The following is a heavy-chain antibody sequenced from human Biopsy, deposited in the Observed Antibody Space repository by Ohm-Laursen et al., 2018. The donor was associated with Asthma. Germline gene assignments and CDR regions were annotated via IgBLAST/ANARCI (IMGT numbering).Heavy chain of an antibody. V-gene: IGHV4-61*01. CDR2: ISYSGST. CDR1: GGSVSSGSYY. Sequence: SDTLSLTCPVSGGSVSSGSYYWSWIRQPPGKGLAWVSYISYSGSTDYNPSLKRRLTISMDTSKNQFSLKLSSVTAADTAVYYCARVPTTLRYFDLWGRGTLVTVSS. D-gene: IGHD2-15*01. J-gene: IGHJ2*01. CDR3: ARVPTTLRYFDL.